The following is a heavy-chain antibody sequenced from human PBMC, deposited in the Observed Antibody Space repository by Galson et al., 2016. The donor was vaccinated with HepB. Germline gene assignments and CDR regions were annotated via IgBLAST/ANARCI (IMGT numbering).Heavy chain of an antibody. CDR3: ASPRGPTAYGDHAYFDY. J-gene: IGHJ4*02. Sequence: SVKVSCKASGGTFNIYTVSWVRRAPGQGLEWMGGLIPIFETSTYAQKFQGRVTISADKSTSTAYMDLSSLRYDDTAVYYCASPRGPTAYGDHAYFDYWGQGTRVTVSS. CDR1: GGTFNIYT. CDR2: LIPIFETS. D-gene: IGHD4-17*01. V-gene: IGHV1-69*06.